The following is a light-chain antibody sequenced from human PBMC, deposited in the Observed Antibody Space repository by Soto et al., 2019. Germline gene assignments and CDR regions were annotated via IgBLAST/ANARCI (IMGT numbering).Light chain of an antibody. Sequence: QSALTQPASVSGSPGQSITISCTGTSDDVGAYNLVSWYQQHPGKAPKLMIYEVYKRPSGVPDRFSGSKSGNTASLTVSGLQAEDEADYYCSSFAGSNNLIFGGGTKLTVL. CDR1: SDDVGAYNL. V-gene: IGLV2-8*01. J-gene: IGLJ2*01. CDR2: EVY. CDR3: SSFAGSNNLI.